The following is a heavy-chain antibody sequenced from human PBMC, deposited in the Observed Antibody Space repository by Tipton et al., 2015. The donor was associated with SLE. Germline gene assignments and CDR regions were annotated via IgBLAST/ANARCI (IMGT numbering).Heavy chain of an antibody. Sequence: QSGAEVKKPGESLKISCKGSGYSFTSYWIAWVRQMPGKGLEWMGIIYPGDSDIRYTPSFQRHVTISADKSISTAYLQLTSLRASDTAMYYCARGTLAATSRFAYWGQGTLVTVSS. D-gene: IGHD5-12*01. CDR1: GYSFTSYW. V-gene: IGHV5-51*03. CDR2: IYPGDSDI. J-gene: IGHJ4*02. CDR3: ARGTLAATSRFAY.